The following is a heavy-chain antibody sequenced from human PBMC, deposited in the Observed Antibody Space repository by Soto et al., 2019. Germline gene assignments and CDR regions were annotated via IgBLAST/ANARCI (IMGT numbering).Heavy chain of an antibody. Sequence: GGSLRLSCSGSGFSISSHNMHWVRQAPGKGLESVSAISANGAATYYTDSTKGRFTISSDNSNNMDFLLISSPRVEDTAVYYCGRGIDFPWGPGSLVTGSS. D-gene: IGHD3-3*01. V-gene: IGHV3-64D*09. CDR3: GRGIDFP. CDR2: ISANGAAT. CDR1: GFSISSHN. J-gene: IGHJ5*02.